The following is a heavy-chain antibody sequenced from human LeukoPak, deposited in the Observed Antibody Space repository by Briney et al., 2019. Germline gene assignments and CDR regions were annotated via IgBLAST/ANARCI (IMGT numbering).Heavy chain of an antibody. V-gene: IGHV3-48*03. J-gene: IGHJ4*02. CDR3: AREEAVAGLDY. Sequence: GGSLRLSCAASGFTFSSYEMNRVRQAPGKGLEWVSYISSSGSTIYYADSVKGRFTISRDNAKNSLYLQMNSLRAEDTAVYYCAREEAVAGLDYWGQGTLVTVSS. CDR2: ISSSGSTI. D-gene: IGHD6-19*01. CDR1: GFTFSSYE.